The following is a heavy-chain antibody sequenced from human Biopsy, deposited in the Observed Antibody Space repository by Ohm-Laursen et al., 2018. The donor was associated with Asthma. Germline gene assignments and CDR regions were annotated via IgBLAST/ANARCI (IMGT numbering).Heavy chain of an antibody. Sequence: SLRLSCTATGFTFGDYCMGWVRQVPGQGLEWVANIKHDGSEKNHVDSLKGRFTISRDNAKNLLFLQMNSLRAGDTAVYYCARTFHFWSPYHAEHYQLWGQGTLVTVSS. CDR3: ARTFHFWSPYHAEHYQL. V-gene: IGHV3-7*01. CDR1: GFTFGDYC. D-gene: IGHD3-3*01. CDR2: IKHDGSEK. J-gene: IGHJ1*01.